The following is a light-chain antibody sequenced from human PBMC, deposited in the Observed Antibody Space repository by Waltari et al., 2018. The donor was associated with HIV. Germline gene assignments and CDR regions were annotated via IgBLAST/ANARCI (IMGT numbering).Light chain of an antibody. CDR3: SSYAGSHVV. CDR1: SSDVGGYNY. Sequence: QSALTQPPSASGSPGQSVTISCTGTSSDVGGYNYVSWYQQHPGKAPKLMFYEVSKRPSGVPDRFCGSKSGNTASLTVSWLQAEEEADYYCSSYAGSHVVFGGGTKLTVL. CDR2: EVS. J-gene: IGLJ2*01. V-gene: IGLV2-8*01.